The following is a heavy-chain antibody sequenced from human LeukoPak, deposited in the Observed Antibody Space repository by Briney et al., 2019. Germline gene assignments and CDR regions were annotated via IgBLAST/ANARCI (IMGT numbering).Heavy chain of an antibody. CDR2: IWYDGSNK. J-gene: IGHJ5*02. CDR3: ARGNYDSSGYLDQ. Sequence: GGSLRLSCAASGFTFSYYGMHWVRQAPGKGLEWVAVIWYDGSNKYYADSVKGRSTISRDNSKNTLYLQMNSLRAEDTAVYYCARGNYDSSGYLDQWGQGTLVTVSS. D-gene: IGHD3-22*01. CDR1: GFTFSYYG. V-gene: IGHV3-33*01.